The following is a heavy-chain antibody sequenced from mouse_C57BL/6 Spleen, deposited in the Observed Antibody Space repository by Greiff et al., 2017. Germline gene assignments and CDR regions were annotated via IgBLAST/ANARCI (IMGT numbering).Heavy chain of an antibody. CDR3: TRPPYGSSGGAFDY. Sequence: VKLMESGAELVRPGASVTLSCKASGYTFTDYEMHWVKQTPVHGLEWIGAIDPETGGTAYNQKFKGKAILTADKSSSTAYMELRSLTSEDSAVYYCTRPPYGSSGGAFDYWGQGTTLTVSS. D-gene: IGHD1-1*01. J-gene: IGHJ2*01. CDR1: GYTFTDYE. CDR2: IDPETGGT. V-gene: IGHV1-15*01.